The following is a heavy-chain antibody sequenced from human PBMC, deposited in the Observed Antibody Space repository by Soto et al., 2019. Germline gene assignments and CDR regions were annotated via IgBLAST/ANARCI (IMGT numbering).Heavy chain of an antibody. J-gene: IGHJ5*02. D-gene: IGHD3-10*01. V-gene: IGHV4-31*03. CDR2: IYSSGNT. Sequence: SENRSLTCTVSGGSTGRGSYFWSWIRQHPQKGLEWIGYIYSSGNTYYNPFFRSRVSISPDTSRNQFSLKLHSVTAADTAVYYCARGVTSTGWFDPWGQG. CDR1: GGSTGRGSYF. CDR3: ARGVTSTGWFDP.